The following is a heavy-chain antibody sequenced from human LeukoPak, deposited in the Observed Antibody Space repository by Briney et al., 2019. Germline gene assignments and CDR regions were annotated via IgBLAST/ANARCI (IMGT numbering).Heavy chain of an antibody. CDR3: AKGSIAVAGTMDY. J-gene: IGHJ4*02. Sequence: PGRSLRLSCAASGFTLSSYGMHWVRQAPGKGLEWVAVISYDGSNKYYADSVKGRFTISRDNSKNTLYLQMNSLRAEDTAVYYCAKGSIAVAGTMDYWGQGTLVTVSS. CDR1: GFTLSSYG. V-gene: IGHV3-30*18. D-gene: IGHD6-19*01. CDR2: ISYDGSNK.